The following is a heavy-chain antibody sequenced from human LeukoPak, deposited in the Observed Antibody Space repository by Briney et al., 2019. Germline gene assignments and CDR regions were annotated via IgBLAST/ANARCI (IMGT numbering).Heavy chain of an antibody. J-gene: IGHJ4*02. V-gene: IGHV1-8*01. D-gene: IGHD3-3*01. CDR3: ARGIRITIFGVGAEGY. Sequence: ASVKVSCKASGYTFTSYDINWVRQATGQGLEWMGWMNPNRGNTGYAQKFQGGVTMTRNTSISTAYMELSSLRSEDTAVYYCARGIRITIFGVGAEGYWGQGTLVTVSS. CDR2: MNPNRGNT. CDR1: GYTFTSYD.